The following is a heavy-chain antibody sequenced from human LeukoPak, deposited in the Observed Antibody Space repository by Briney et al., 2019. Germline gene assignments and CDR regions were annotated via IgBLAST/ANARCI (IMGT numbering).Heavy chain of an antibody. CDR3: ARTLTTATWDY. V-gene: IGHV1-2*02. J-gene: IGHJ4*02. Sequence: ASVKVSCKASGYTFTSYGISWMRQAPGQGLEWMGWISPYSGATHYAQIFQGRVTMTRDTSITTAYMEVSSLRSDDSAVYFCARTLTTATWDYWGQGTLVTVSS. CDR1: GYTFTSYG. CDR2: ISPYSGAT. D-gene: IGHD4-17*01.